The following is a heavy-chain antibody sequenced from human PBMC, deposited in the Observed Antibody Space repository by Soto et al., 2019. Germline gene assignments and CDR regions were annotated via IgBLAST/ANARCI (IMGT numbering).Heavy chain of an antibody. V-gene: IGHV3-33*01. D-gene: IGHD3-10*01. CDR3: ARDRELLWFGESRSVWFDP. CDR1: GFTFSSYG. J-gene: IGHJ5*02. CDR2: IWYDGSNK. Sequence: GGSLRLSCAASGFTFSSYGMHWVRQAPGKGLEWVAVIWYDGSNKYYADSVKGRFTISRDNSKNTLYLQMNSLRAEETAVYYCARDRELLWFGESRSVWFDPWGQGTLVTVSS.